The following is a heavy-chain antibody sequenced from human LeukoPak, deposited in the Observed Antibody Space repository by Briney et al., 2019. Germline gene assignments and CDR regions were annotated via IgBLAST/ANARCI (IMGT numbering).Heavy chain of an antibody. V-gene: IGHV4-31*03. J-gene: IGHJ4*02. CDR3: ARDLHWNGFDY. CDR1: GGSISSGGYY. CDR2: IYYSGST. Sequence: SETLSLTCTVSGGSISSGGYYWSWIRQHPGKGLEWIGYIYYSGSTYYNPSLESRVTISVDTSKNQFSLKLSSVTAADTAVYYCARDLHWNGFDYWGQGTLVTVSS. D-gene: IGHD1-1*01.